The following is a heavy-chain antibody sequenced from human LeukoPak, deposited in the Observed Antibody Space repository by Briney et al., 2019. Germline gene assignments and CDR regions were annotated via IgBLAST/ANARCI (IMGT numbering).Heavy chain of an antibody. CDR3: AREYCSSTSCYWVDY. Sequence: SETLSLTCIVSGGSISSGDYYWSWIRQAPGKGLEWIGYIYYSGSTYYNPSLKSRVTISVDTSKNQFSLKLSSVTAADTAVYYCAREYCSSTSCYWVDYWGQGTLVTVSS. CDR1: GGSISSGDYY. V-gene: IGHV4-30-4*01. CDR2: IYYSGST. D-gene: IGHD2-2*01. J-gene: IGHJ4*02.